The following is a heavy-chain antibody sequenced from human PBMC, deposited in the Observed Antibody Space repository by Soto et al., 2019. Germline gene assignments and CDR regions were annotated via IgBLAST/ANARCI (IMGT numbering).Heavy chain of an antibody. V-gene: IGHV1-69*13. J-gene: IGHJ5*02. Sequence: ASVKVSCKASGGTFSSYAISWVRQAPGQGLEWMGGIIPIFGTANYAQKFQGRVTITADESTSTAYMELSSLRSEDTAVYYCVRSSSWYGWFDPWGQGTLVTVSS. CDR2: IIPIFGTA. CDR3: VRSSSWYGWFDP. CDR1: GGTFSSYA. D-gene: IGHD6-13*01.